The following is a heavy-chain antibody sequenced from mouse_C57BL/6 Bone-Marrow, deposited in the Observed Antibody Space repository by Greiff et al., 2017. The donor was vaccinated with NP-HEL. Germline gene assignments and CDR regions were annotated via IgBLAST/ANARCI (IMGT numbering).Heavy chain of an antibody. V-gene: IGHV5-6*02. CDR3: ARRVTTVPYYYAMDY. J-gene: IGHJ4*01. CDR1: GFTFSSYG. CDR2: ISSGGSYT. D-gene: IGHD1-1*01. Sequence: EVMLVESGGDLVKPGGSLKLSCAASGFTFSSYGMSWVRQTPDKRLEWVPTISSGGSYTYYPDSVKGRFTISRDNAKNTLYLQMSSLKSEDTAMYYCARRVTTVPYYYAMDYWGQGTSVTVSS.